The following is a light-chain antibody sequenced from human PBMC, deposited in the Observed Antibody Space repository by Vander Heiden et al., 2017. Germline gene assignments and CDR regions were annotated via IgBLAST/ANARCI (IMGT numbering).Light chain of an antibody. CDR3: QQYDKLPLT. CDR1: QSLSRKF. J-gene: IGKJ4*01. Sequence: NVLTQSPGTLSLSPGQRATLSCRASQSLSRKFLAWYQQKPGQSPRLLIYGASNRAAGTPDRFSGSGSGTAFTLPISRLEPEDFAVYFCQQYDKLPLTFGGGTKVDLK. V-gene: IGKV3-20*01. CDR2: GAS.